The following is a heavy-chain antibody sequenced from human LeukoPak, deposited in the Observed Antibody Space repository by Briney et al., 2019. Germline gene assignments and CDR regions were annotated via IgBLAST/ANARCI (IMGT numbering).Heavy chain of an antibody. D-gene: IGHD2-15*01. CDR1: EFTFSSFNTYS. V-gene: IGHV3-21*01. J-gene: IGHJ4*02. Sequence: PGGSLRLSCAASEFTFSSFNTYSMNWVRQAPGKGLEWVSSISSSSSYIYYADSVKGRFTISRDNAKNSLYLQMNSLRAEDTAVYYCARAGGATAWRLVARDKYYFDYWGQGALVIVSS. CDR2: ISSSSSYI. CDR3: ARAGGATAWRLVARDKYYFDY.